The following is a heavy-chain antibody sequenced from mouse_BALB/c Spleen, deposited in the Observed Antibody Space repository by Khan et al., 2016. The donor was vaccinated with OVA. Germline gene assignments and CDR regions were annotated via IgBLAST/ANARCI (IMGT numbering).Heavy chain of an antibody. Sequence: EVQLVESGGDLVKPGGSLKLSCAASGFTFSNYGMSWVRQTPHKRLEWVATISSGGSYTYYPDSVKGRFPLSRDNAKNTLYLRMSSLKSEDTAMYYCARHRATTVVDPYYYPMDYWGQGTSGTVSS. D-gene: IGHD1-1*01. J-gene: IGHJ4*01. CDR2: ISSGGSYT. CDR3: ARHRATTVVDPYYYPMDY. V-gene: IGHV5-6*01. CDR1: GFTFSNYG.